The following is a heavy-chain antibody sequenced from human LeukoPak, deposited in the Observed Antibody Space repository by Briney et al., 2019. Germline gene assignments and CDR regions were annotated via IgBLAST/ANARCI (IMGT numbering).Heavy chain of an antibody. CDR3: ARHWFGEFSVGENWFDP. J-gene: IGHJ5*02. V-gene: IGHV4-39*01. D-gene: IGHD3-10*01. CDR1: GGSISSSSYY. Sequence: TSETLSLTCTVSGGSISSSSYYWGWIRQPPGKGLEWIGSIYYSGSTYYNPSLKSRVTISVDTSKNQFSLKLSSVTAADTAVYYCARHWFGEFSVGENWFDPWGQGTLVTVSS. CDR2: IYYSGST.